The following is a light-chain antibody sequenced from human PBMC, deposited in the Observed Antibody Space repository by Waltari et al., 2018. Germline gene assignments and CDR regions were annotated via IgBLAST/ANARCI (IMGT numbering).Light chain of an antibody. CDR1: SSDVGSYTL. J-gene: IGLJ1*01. V-gene: IGLV2-23*02. CDR2: EVS. Sequence: QSALTQPASVSGSPGQSIPLSCTGTSSDVGSYTLVSWYQQHPGKGPKLMIYEVSKRPSGVSNRFSGSKSGNTASLTISGLQAEDEAEYYCCSYAGSKFYVFGTGTKVTVL. CDR3: CSYAGSKFYV.